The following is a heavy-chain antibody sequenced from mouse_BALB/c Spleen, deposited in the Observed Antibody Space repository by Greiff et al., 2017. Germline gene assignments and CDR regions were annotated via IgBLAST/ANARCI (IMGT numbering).Heavy chain of an antibody. CDR1: GYSITSDYA. V-gene: IGHV3-2*02. D-gene: IGHD6-2*01. J-gene: IGHJ3*01. CDR3: ARRESYSLFAY. CDR2: ISYSGST. Sequence: EVQLHQSGPGLVKPSQSLSLTCTVTGYSITSDYAWNWIRQFPGNKLEWMGYISYSGSTSYNPSLKSRISITRDTSKNQFFLQLNSVTTEDTATYYCARRESYSLFAYWGQGTLVTVSA.